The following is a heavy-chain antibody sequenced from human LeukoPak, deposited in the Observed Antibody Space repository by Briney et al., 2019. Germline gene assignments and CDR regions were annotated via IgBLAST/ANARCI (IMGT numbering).Heavy chain of an antibody. V-gene: IGHV5-51*01. CDR1: GYSFTSYW. CDR3: ARRPAGTRTFDY. D-gene: IGHD1-7*01. CDR2: IYGADYTT. Sequence: GESLKISCKGSGYSFTSYWIGWVRQVPGKGLEWMGVIYGADYTTIYSPPFHGQITISADKSISTAYLQWTSLKASDTAMYYCARRPAGTRTFDYWGQGALVTVSS. J-gene: IGHJ4*02.